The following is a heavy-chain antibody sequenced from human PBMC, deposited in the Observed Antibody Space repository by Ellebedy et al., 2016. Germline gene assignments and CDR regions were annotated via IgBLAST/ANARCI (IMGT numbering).Heavy chain of an antibody. CDR3: ARAINRLSYYYYYYMDV. D-gene: IGHD2-2*01. J-gene: IGHJ6*03. Sequence: GGSLRLSXAASGFTFSSYWMSWVRQAPGKGLEWVANIKQDGSEKYYVDSVKGRFTISRDNAKNSLYLQMNSLRAEDTAVYYCARAINRLSYYYYYYMDVWGKGTTVTVSS. V-gene: IGHV3-7*01. CDR2: IKQDGSEK. CDR1: GFTFSSYW.